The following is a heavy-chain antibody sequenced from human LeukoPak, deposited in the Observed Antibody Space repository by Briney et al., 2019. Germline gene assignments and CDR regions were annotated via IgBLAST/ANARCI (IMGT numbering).Heavy chain of an antibody. J-gene: IGHJ4*02. V-gene: IGHV1-2*02. CDR3: SRGRADGYSGYDFGDY. CDR1: GYTFTGYY. D-gene: IGHD5-12*01. Sequence: ASVKVSCKASGYTFTGYYMHWVRQAPGQGLEWMGWINPNSGCTDYAQKFQGRVTMARDTSISTAYMELSSLRSDDTAVYYCSRGRADGYSGYDFGDYWGQGTLVTVSS. CDR2: INPNSGCT.